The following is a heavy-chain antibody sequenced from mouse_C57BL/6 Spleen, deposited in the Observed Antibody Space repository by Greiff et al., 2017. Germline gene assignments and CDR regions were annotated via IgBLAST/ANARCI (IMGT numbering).Heavy chain of an antibody. CDR2: IYPGSGTT. J-gene: IGHJ2*01. CDR3: AREYYGSSRGYFDC. D-gene: IGHD1-1*01. CDR1: GYTFTDYY. V-gene: IGHV1-76*01. Sequence: QVQLQQSGAELVRPGASVKLSCKASGYTFTDYYINWVKQRPGQGLEWIARIYPGSGTTYYNEKFKGKATLTAEKSSSTAYMQLSSLTSEDSAVYFCAREYYGSSRGYFDCWGQGTTLTVSS.